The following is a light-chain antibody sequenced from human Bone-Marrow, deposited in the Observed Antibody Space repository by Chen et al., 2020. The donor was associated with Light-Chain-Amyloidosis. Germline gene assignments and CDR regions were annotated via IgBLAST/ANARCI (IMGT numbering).Light chain of an antibody. V-gene: IGLV3-25*03. Sequence: SYELTQPPPASVSPGQTDRITCSGDDLPTKYAYWYQQKPGQAPVLVIHRDTERPSGISERFSGSSSGTTATLTISGVQAEDEADYHCQSADSSGTYEVIFGGGTKLTVL. CDR1: DLPTKY. CDR3: QSADSSGTYEVI. CDR2: RDT. J-gene: IGLJ2*01.